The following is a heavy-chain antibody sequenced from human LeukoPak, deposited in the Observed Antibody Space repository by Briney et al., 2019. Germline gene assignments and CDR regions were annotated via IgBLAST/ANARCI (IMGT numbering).Heavy chain of an antibody. D-gene: IGHD5-12*01. Sequence: GGSLRLSYAASGFIFNSYAMHWVRQAPGRGLEYVSAISSNGGSTYYANSVKGRFTISRDNSKNTLYLQMNSLRAEDTAVYYCARNSGYELDYWGQGTLVTVSS. CDR2: ISSNGGST. CDR1: GFIFNSYA. CDR3: ARNSGYELDY. V-gene: IGHV3-64*01. J-gene: IGHJ4*02.